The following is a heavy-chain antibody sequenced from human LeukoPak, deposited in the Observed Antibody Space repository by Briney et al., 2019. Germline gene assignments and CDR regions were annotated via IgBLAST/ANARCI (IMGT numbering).Heavy chain of an antibody. CDR1: GFTFSNYG. CDR2: ISYDGSNK. Sequence: GRSLRLSCAASGFTFSNYGMHWVRQAPGKGLEWVAFISYDGSNKYYADSVKGRFTISRDNSKNTLYLQMNSLRAEDAAVYYCAKDRRFLEWLPYHFDYWGQGTLVTVSS. CDR3: AKDRRFLEWLPYHFDY. J-gene: IGHJ4*02. V-gene: IGHV3-30*18. D-gene: IGHD3-3*01.